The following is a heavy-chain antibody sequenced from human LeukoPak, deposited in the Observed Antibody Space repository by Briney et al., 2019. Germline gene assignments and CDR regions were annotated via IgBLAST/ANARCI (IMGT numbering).Heavy chain of an antibody. Sequence: SETLSLTCTVSGGSISSYYWSCIRQPPGKGLEWIGYIYYSGSTNYNPSLKSRVTISVDTSKNQFSLKLSSVTAADTAVYYCARADYGDYASFDYWGQGTLVTVSS. V-gene: IGHV4-59*01. CDR1: GGSISSYY. J-gene: IGHJ4*02. CDR3: ARADYGDYASFDY. D-gene: IGHD4-17*01. CDR2: IYYSGST.